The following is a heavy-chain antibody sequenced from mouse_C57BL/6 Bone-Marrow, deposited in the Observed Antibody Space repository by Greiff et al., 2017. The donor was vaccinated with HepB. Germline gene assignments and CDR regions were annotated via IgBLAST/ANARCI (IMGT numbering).Heavy chain of an antibody. CDR1: GYTFTSYW. J-gene: IGHJ3*01. CDR2: IHPNSGST. V-gene: IGHV1-64*01. D-gene: IGHD1-1*01. CDR3: AKYYGSSYGFAY. Sequence: VQLQQPGAELVKPGASVKLSCKASGYTFTSYWMHWVKQRPGRGLEWIGMIHPNSGSTNYNEKFKSKATLTVDKSSSTAYMQLSSLTSEDSAVYYCAKYYGSSYGFAYWGQGTLVTVSA.